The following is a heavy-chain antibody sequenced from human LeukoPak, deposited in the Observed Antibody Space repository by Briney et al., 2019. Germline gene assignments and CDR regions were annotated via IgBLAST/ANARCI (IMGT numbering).Heavy chain of an antibody. CDR1: GFTFSSYE. V-gene: IGHV3-48*03. D-gene: IGHD3-22*01. Sequence: GGSLRLSCAASGFTFSSYEMNWVRQAPGKGLEWVSYISSSGSTIYYADSVKGRFTISRDNAKNSLYLQMNSLRAVDTAVYYCARDPPYYYDSSGYEGGDYWGQGTLVTVSS. CDR2: ISSSGSTI. J-gene: IGHJ4*02. CDR3: ARDPPYYYDSSGYEGGDY.